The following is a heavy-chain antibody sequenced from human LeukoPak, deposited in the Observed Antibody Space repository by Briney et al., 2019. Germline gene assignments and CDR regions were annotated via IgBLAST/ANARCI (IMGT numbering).Heavy chain of an antibody. CDR1: GFTFSSYG. V-gene: IGHV3-30*02. Sequence: GGSLRLSCAASGFTFSSYGMHWVRQAPGKGLEWVAFIRYDGNNKYYADSVKGRFTISRDNSKNTLYLQMNSLRAEDTAVYYCAKGRKWELATLYFDYWGQGTLVTVSS. D-gene: IGHD1-26*01. CDR3: AKGRKWELATLYFDY. CDR2: IRYDGNNK. J-gene: IGHJ4*02.